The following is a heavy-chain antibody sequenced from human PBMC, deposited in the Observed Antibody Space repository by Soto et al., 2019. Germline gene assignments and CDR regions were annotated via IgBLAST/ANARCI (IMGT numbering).Heavy chain of an antibody. CDR2: ISYSGST. CDR1: GGSMSSHY. V-gene: IGHV4-59*11. Sequence: LSLTCTVSGGSMSSHYWTWLRQPPGKGLEWIGYISYSGSTYYNPSLKSRVTISADTSRNQFSLKLSSVIAADTAVYYCARADPDASVGYWGRGTLVTVSS. J-gene: IGHJ4*02. CDR3: ARADPDASVGY. D-gene: IGHD3-16*01.